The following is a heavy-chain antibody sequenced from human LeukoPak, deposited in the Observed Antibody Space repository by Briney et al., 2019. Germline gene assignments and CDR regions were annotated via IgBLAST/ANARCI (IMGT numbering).Heavy chain of an antibody. J-gene: IGHJ5*02. CDR2: INHSGST. CDR1: GGSFSGYY. Sequence: PSETLSLTCAVYGGSFSGYYWRWIRQPPGKGLEWIGEINHSGSTNYNPSLKSRVTISVDTSKNQFSLKLSSVTAADTAVYYCARGFSYYDFWSGYYTRAPDHNWFDPWGQGTLVTVSS. V-gene: IGHV4-34*01. D-gene: IGHD3-3*01. CDR3: ARGFSYYDFWSGYYTRAPDHNWFDP.